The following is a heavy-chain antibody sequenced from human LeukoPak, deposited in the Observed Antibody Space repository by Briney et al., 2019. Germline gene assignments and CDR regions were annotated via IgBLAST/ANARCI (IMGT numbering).Heavy chain of an antibody. CDR3: ARVMTIYYGSGSYVYWFDP. CDR1: GFTFSSDW. J-gene: IGHJ5*02. V-gene: IGHV3-74*01. Sequence: GGSLRLSCAASGFTFSSDWMHWVRQAPGQGLVWVSRINPAGSSTNYADSVKGRFTISRDNAMNTLYLHLNSLRAEDTALYYCARVMTIYYGSGSYVYWFDPWGQGTLVTVSS. CDR2: INPAGSST. D-gene: IGHD3-10*01.